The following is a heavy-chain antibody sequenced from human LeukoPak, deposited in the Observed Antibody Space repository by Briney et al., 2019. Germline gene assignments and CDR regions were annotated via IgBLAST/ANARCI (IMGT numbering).Heavy chain of an antibody. Sequence: GGSLRLSCAASGFTFSSYSMHWVRQAPGKWLERVALISYDGSNKYYADSVKGRLTISRDNSKNTLYLQMNSLRAEDTAVYYCARPDSIVGATRAFDIWGRGTMVTVSS. CDR3: ARPDSIVGATRAFDI. CDR2: ISYDGSNK. CDR1: GFTFSSYS. V-gene: IGHV3-30*03. D-gene: IGHD1-26*01. J-gene: IGHJ3*02.